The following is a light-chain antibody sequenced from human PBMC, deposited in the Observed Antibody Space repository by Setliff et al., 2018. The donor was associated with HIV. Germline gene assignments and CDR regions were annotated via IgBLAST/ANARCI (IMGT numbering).Light chain of an antibody. J-gene: IGLJ1*01. Sequence: QSALTQPPSVSGAPGQRVTISCTGSSSNIGAGYDVHWYQQLPGTAPKLLIYGYTNRASGVPDRFSGSRSGASASLAITGLQAEDEADYYCQSYDSSLSGFYVFGTGTEVTVL. CDR2: GYT. V-gene: IGLV1-40*03. CDR1: SSNIGAGYD. CDR3: QSYDSSLSGFYV.